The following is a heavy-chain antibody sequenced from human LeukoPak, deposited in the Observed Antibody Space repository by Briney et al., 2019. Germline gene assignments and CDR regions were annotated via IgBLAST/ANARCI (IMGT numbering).Heavy chain of an antibody. Sequence: KPSETLSLTCGVSGGSIITTNWWSWVRQPPGKGLEWIGEVHLNGATNYNPSLESRVNMSIDKSKNQLSLKLSSVTAADTATYYCTRESGAFSPFGFWGQGTLVTVSS. CDR1: GGSIITTNW. V-gene: IGHV4-4*02. J-gene: IGHJ4*02. CDR3: TRESGAFSPFGF. D-gene: IGHD1-26*01. CDR2: VHLNGAT.